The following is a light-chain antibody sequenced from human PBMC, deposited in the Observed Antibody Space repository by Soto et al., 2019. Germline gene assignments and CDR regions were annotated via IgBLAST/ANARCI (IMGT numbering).Light chain of an antibody. CDR3: HQYGSSPPT. J-gene: IGKJ4*01. Sequence: EVVLTQPPGTLSLSPGERVTLSCRASQSVSTSYLAGYQQKPGQAPRLLIYGASSRATGIPDRFSGSGSGTDFTLTISRLEPEDFAVYYCHQYGSSPPTFGGGTKVDIK. CDR2: GAS. V-gene: IGKV3-20*01. CDR1: QSVSTSY.